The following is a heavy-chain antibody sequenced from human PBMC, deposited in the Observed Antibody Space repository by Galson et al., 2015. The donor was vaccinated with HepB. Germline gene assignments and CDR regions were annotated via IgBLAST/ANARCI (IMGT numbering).Heavy chain of an antibody. V-gene: IGHV4-4*07. CDR2: IYTSGRT. Sequence: SETLSLTCTVSGGSVSSYYWSWIRQPAGKGLEWIGRIYTSGRTNYNPSLKSRVTMSVDTSKNQFSLKLTSVTAADTAVYYCARVIAAAGEYFQRWGQGTLVTVSS. J-gene: IGHJ1*01. CDR1: GGSVSSYY. CDR3: ARVIAAAGEYFQR. D-gene: IGHD6-13*01.